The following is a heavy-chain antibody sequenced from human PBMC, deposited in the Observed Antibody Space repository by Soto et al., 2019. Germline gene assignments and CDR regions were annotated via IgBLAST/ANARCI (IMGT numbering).Heavy chain of an antibody. D-gene: IGHD2-15*01. Sequence: ASVKVSCKACGYTFTGYYMHWVRQAPGQGLEWMGWINPNSGGTNYAQKFQGRVTMTRDTSISTAYMELSRLRSDDTAVYYCASPVDCSGGSCYRPYYYYGMDVWGQGTTVTV. CDR2: INPNSGGT. CDR3: ASPVDCSGGSCYRPYYYYGMDV. V-gene: IGHV1-2*02. J-gene: IGHJ6*02. CDR1: GYTFTGYY.